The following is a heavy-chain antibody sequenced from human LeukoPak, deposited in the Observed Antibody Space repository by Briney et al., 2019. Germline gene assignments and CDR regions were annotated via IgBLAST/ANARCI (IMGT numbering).Heavy chain of an antibody. D-gene: IGHD3-10*01. CDR3: ARDFLQGVRGNTGGSFDY. CDR1: GDTISTSFYY. J-gene: IGHJ4*02. Sequence: SETLSLTCTVSGDTISTSFYYWDWIRQPPGKGLEWIGGIFHGGTTYYNPSLKSRVTMSVDTSKNQFSLKLSSVTAADTAVYFCARDFLQGVRGNTGGSFDYWGQGTLVTVSS. V-gene: IGHV4-39*07. CDR2: IFHGGTT.